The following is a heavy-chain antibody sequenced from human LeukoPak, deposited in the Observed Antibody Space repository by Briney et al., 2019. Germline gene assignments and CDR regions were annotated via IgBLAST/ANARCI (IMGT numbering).Heavy chain of an antibody. V-gene: IGHV4-31*11. J-gene: IGHJ3*02. CDR2: IYYSGST. CDR3: ARTFYGDYALDAFDI. D-gene: IGHD4-17*01. Sequence: SETLSLTCAVYGGSFSGYYWSWIRQHPGKGLEWIGYIYYSGSTYYNPSLKSRVTISVDTSKNQFSLKLSSVTAADTAVYYCARTFYGDYALDAFDIWGQGTMVTVSS. CDR1: GGSFSGYY.